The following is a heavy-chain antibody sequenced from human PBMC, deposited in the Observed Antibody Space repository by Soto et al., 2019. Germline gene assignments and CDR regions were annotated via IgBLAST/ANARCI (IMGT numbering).Heavy chain of an antibody. CDR1: GYSFSRYW. CDR3: ARDTFSGDSSGPHY. D-gene: IGHD3-22*01. J-gene: IGHJ4*02. Sequence: GSLQISCKGSGYSFSRYWIAWVRQTPGKGLEWMGLIYPGDSDTRYSPSFQGQVTISADKSITTAYLQWSSLKASDTAIYYCARDTFSGDSSGPHYWGQGTLVTVSS. V-gene: IGHV5-51*01. CDR2: IYPGDSDT.